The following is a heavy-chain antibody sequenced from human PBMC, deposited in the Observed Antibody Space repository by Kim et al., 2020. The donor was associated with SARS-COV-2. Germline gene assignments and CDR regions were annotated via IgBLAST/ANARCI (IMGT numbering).Heavy chain of an antibody. CDR2: IYHTGTA. V-gene: IGHV4-31*03. CDR3: ARELELERAHYHSGMDV. CDR1: GESISRGGYY. J-gene: IGHJ6*02. Sequence: SETLSLTCTVSGESISRGGYYWSWLRQQPGKGLEWIGFIYHTGTAHYNPSLISRATLSVDTSKNQLSLNLNSVTAADTAIYYCARELELERAHYHSGMDVWGHGTTVTVSS. D-gene: IGHD1-1*01.